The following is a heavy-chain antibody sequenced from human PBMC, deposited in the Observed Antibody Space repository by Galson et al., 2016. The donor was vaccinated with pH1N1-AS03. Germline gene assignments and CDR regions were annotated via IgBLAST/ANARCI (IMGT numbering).Heavy chain of an antibody. CDR1: GFIVEQYG. V-gene: IGHV3-9*01. Sequence: SLRLSCAASGFIVEQYGLHWVRQTPGKGLEWVAGMSWGSAKIDYADSVKGRFTISRDNAQNSLYLQMSSLRPEDTAVCFCVKDVLSDGWFTAADSWGQGTLVTVSS. D-gene: IGHD6-19*01. CDR3: VKDVLSDGWFTAADS. J-gene: IGHJ4*02. CDR2: MSWGSAKI.